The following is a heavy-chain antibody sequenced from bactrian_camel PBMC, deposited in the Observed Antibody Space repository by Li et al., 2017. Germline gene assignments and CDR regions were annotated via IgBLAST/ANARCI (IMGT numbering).Heavy chain of an antibody. V-gene: IGHV3S40*01. J-gene: IGHJ6*01. Sequence: DVQLVESGGGSVQAGGSLRLSCEFSEFDFRSKCVGWIRKQREGVAVITTGSGTAFYGDSVKGRFTISQDNTKKMVYLQMNSLSPEDTAIYYCAASTREAVWGLSSTAFDYWGQGTQVTVS. CDR3: AASTREAVWGLSSTAFDY. CDR1: EFDFRSKC. CDR2: ITTGSGTA. D-gene: IGHD4*01.